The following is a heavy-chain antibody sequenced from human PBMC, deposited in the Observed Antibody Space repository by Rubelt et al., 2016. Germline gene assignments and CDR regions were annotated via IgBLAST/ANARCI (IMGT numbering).Heavy chain of an antibody. Sequence: GGSLRLSCAASGFTFSDHCMSWVRQALGKGLEWVANINQDGSEKKYVDSVKGRFTISRDNAKNSLFLQMSSLRAEDTAVYYCARAPQVYCSYGLEVWGQGTTVTVSS. CDR1: GFTFSDHC. J-gene: IGHJ6*02. CDR2: INQDGSEK. V-gene: IGHV3-7*03. CDR3: ARAPQVYCSYGLEV. D-gene: IGHD5/OR15-5a*01.